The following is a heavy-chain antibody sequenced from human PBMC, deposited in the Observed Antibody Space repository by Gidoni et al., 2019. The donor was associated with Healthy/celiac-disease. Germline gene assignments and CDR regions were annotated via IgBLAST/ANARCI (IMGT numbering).Heavy chain of an antibody. CDR3: ARASSSWYRYFDY. Sequence: QVQLQQWGAGLLKPSETLSLTCAVYGGSFSGYYWRWISQPPGKGLEWIGEINHSGSTTYNPSLKSRVTISVDTSKNQFSLKLSSVTAADTAVYYCARASSSWYRYFDYWGQGTLVTVSS. D-gene: IGHD6-13*01. CDR2: INHSGST. V-gene: IGHV4-34*01. J-gene: IGHJ4*02. CDR1: GGSFSGYY.